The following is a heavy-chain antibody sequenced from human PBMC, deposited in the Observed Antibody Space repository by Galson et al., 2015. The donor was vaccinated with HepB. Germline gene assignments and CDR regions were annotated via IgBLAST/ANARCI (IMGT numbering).Heavy chain of an antibody. J-gene: IGHJ2*01. CDR3: TTPHVALVATTDWYFDL. V-gene: IGHV3-15*07. CDR2: IKSKTDGGTT. D-gene: IGHD5-12*01. CDR1: GFTFSSYA. Sequence: SLRLSCAASGFTFSSYAMNWVRQAPGKGLEWVGRIKSKTDGGTTDYAAPVKGRFTISRDDSKNTLYLQMNSLKTEDTAVYYCTTPHVALVATTDWYFDLWGRGTLVTVSS.